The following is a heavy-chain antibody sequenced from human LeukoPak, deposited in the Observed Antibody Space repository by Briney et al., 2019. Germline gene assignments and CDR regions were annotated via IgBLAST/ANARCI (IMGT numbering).Heavy chain of an antibody. J-gene: IGHJ4*02. D-gene: IGHD6-19*01. CDR1: GGSISTYY. CDR3: ARSERYSSGWYFYFDY. Sequence: PSETLSLTCTVSGGSISTYYWSWIRQPPGKGLEWIGYIYYSGSTNYNPSLKSRVTISIDTSKNQFSLNLSSVTAADTAVYYCARSERYSSGWYFYFDYWGQGTLATVSS. V-gene: IGHV4-59*01. CDR2: IYYSGST.